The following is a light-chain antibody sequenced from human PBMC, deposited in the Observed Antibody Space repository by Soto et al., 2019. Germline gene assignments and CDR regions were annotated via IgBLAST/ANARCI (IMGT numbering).Light chain of an antibody. CDR2: GAS. V-gene: IGKV3-15*01. CDR3: QQYHNWPPQYT. CDR1: QSVASN. Sequence: EIVMTQSPASLSVSPGDGATLSCRASQSVASNVAWYQQKPGQGPRLLIHGASTRAVGVPARFSGSGSGTDFTLTINSLQSEDFAVYYCQQYHNWPPQYTFGQGTTLQI. J-gene: IGKJ2*01.